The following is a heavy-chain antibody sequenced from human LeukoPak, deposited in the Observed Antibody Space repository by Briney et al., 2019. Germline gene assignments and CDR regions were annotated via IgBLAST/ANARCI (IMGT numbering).Heavy chain of an antibody. V-gene: IGHV3-53*01. Sequence: GGSLRLSCAASGFTVSSNYMSWVRQAPGKGLEWVSVIYSGGSTYYADSVKGRFTISRDNSKNTQYLQMNSLRAEDTAVYYCARSSYYYDSSGYYHYYMDVWGKGTTVTVSS. J-gene: IGHJ6*03. D-gene: IGHD3-22*01. CDR2: IYSGGST. CDR1: GFTVSSNY. CDR3: ARSSYYYDSSGYYHYYMDV.